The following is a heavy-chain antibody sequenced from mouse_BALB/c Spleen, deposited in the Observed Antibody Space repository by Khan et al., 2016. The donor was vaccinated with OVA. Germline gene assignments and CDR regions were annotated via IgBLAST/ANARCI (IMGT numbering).Heavy chain of an antibody. CDR1: GFTFSTYG. Sequence: EVKVVESGGDLVKPGGSLKLSCAASGFTFSTYGMSWVRQAPDKRLEWVATVSTGGSYTYYPDSVKGRFTISRDNAKNTLSLQMSGLRSEDTAMFYCTRLAYYYDSEGFAYWGQGTLVTVSA. D-gene: IGHD1-1*01. CDR3: TRLAYYYDSEGFAY. J-gene: IGHJ3*01. V-gene: IGHV5-6*01. CDR2: VSTGGSYT.